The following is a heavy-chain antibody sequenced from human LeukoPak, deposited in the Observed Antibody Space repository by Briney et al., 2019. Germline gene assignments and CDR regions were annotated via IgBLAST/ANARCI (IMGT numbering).Heavy chain of an antibody. CDR1: GFTFSSYG. J-gene: IGHJ4*02. CDR2: ISYDGSDK. CDR3: VKGRWVRRISVAGQDY. D-gene: IGHD6-19*01. V-gene: IGHV3-30*18. Sequence: GRSLRLSCATSGFTFSSYGMHWVRQAPGKGLEWVAVISYDGSDKYYADSVKGRFTISRDNSKNTLYLQMNSLRAEDTAVYYCVKGRWVRRISVAGQDYWGQGTLVTVSS.